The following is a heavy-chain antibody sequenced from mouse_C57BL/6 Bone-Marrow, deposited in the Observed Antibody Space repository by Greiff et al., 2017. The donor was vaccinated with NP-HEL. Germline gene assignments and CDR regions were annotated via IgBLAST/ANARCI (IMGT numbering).Heavy chain of an antibody. CDR3: ARNRHHYYGSSPGAY. Sequence: VKLMESGPGLVQPSQRLSITCTVSGFSLTSYGVHWVRQSPGKGLEWLGVIWSGGSTDYNAAFISRLSISKDNSKSQVFFKMNSLQADDTAIYYCARNRHHYYGSSPGAYWGQGTLVTVSA. CDR1: GFSLTSYG. CDR2: IWSGGST. J-gene: IGHJ3*01. V-gene: IGHV2-2*01. D-gene: IGHD1-1*01.